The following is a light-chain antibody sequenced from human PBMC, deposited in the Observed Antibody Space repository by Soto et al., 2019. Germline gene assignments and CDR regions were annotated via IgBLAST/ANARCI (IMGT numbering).Light chain of an antibody. CDR2: SAS. CDR3: QQGHNWPLT. Sequence: EIVMTQSPATLSVSPGERATLSCRASQSISTELAWYQQKPGQPPRLLIYSASTMATGVPARFTCSGSGSEFTLTISGLQSEDFAVYYCQQGHNWPLTFGQGTRLEI. J-gene: IGKJ2*01. CDR1: QSISTE. V-gene: IGKV3-15*01.